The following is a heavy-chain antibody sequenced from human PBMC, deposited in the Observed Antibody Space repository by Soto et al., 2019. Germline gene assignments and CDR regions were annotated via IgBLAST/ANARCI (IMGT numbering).Heavy chain of an antibody. CDR1: GFSLTTDGVG. J-gene: IGHJ4*02. Sequence: QITLKESGPTLVKPTQTLTLTCTFSGFSLTTDGVGVGCVRQPPGEALEGLPHIYWDEDERYSPSLKTRPTITKDTTKNRVVLIMTNMDPVDSATYYCARSCNLTTEAAQVGDFDYWGQGNLVTVSS. D-gene: IGHD3-16*01. CDR3: ARSCNLTTEAAQVGDFDY. V-gene: IGHV2-5*02. CDR2: IYWDEDE.